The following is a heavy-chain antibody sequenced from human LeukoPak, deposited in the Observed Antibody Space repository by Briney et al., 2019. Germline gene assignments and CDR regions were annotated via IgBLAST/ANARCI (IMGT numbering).Heavy chain of an antibody. CDR3: ARVPHYYYMDV. CDR1: GGSISSSSYY. CDR2: IYYSGST. V-gene: IGHV4-39*07. Sequence: SETLSLTCTVSGGSISSSSYYWGWIRQPPGKGLEWIGSIYYSGSTYYNPSLKSRVTISVDTSKNQFSLKLSSVTAADTAVYYCARVPHYYYMDVWGKGTTVTVSS. J-gene: IGHJ6*03.